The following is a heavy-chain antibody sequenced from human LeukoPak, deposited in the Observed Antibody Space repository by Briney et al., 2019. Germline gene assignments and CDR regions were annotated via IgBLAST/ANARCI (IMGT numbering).Heavy chain of an antibody. Sequence: GGSLRLSCAASGFTFSSYAMHWVRQAPGKGLEWVSVISYDGSNKYYADSVKGRFTISRDNSKNTLYLQMNSLRAEDTAVYYCARDALITFGGVIVTPNWFDPWGQGTLVTVSS. V-gene: IGHV3-30*01. D-gene: IGHD3-16*02. CDR1: GFTFSSYA. CDR3: ARDALITFGGVIVTPNWFDP. CDR2: ISYDGSNK. J-gene: IGHJ5*02.